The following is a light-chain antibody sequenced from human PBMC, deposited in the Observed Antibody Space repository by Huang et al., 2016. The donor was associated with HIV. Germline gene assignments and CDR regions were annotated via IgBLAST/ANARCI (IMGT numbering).Light chain of an antibody. CDR3: MEGLQTPPNT. J-gene: IGKJ2*01. V-gene: IGKV2-28*01. Sequence: DIVMTQSPLSLPVTPGEPASISCRSSQSLLHTNGYNYLDWYRQKPGQSPQLLIYLGSHRATGVPDRFSGSGSGTDFTLKISRVEADDVGVYYCMEGLQTPPNTFGQGTKLEI. CDR2: LGS. CDR1: QSLLHTNGYNY.